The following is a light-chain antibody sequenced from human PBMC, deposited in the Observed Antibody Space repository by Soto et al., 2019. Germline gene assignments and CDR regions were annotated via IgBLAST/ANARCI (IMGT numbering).Light chain of an antibody. CDR1: QSISSW. CDR2: DAS. J-gene: IGKJ1*01. V-gene: IGKV1-5*01. CDR3: QQYNSYWT. Sequence: QITQSPSTLSASVWDRVTINCRASQSISSWLAWYQQKPGKAPKLLIYDASSLESGVPSRFSGSGSGTEFTLTISSLQPDDFATYYCQQYNSYWTFGQGTKVDIK.